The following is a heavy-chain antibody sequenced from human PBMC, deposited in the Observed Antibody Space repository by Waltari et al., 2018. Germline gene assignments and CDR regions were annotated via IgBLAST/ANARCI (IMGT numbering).Heavy chain of an antibody. CDR3: AREGGGWMPDCSSTSCYPLDY. D-gene: IGHD2-2*01. V-gene: IGHV4-4*07. J-gene: IGHJ4*02. CDR2: IYTSGST. CDR1: GGSISSYY. Sequence: QVQLQESGPGLVKPSETLSLTCTVSGGSISSYYWSWIRQPAGKGLEWIGRIYTSGSTNYNPSLKSRVTMSVDTSKNQFSLKLSSVTAADTAVYYCAREGGGWMPDCSSTSCYPLDYWGQGTLVTVSS.